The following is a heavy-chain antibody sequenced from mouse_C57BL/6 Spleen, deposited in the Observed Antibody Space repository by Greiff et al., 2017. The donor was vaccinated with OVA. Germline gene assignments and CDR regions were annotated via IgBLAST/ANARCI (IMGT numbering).Heavy chain of an antibody. Sequence: DVMLVESGGGLVKPGGSLKLSCAASGFTFSDYGMHRVRQAPEKGLEWVAYISSGSSTIYYADTVKGRFTISRDNAKNTLFLQMTSLRSEDTAMYYCARPGYDYAMDYWGQGTSVTVSS. V-gene: IGHV5-17*01. D-gene: IGHD2-2*01. J-gene: IGHJ4*01. CDR1: GFTFSDYG. CDR3: ARPGYDYAMDY. CDR2: ISSGSSTI.